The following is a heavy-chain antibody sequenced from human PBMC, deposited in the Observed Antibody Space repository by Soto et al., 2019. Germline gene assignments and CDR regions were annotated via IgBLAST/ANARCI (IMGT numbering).Heavy chain of an antibody. V-gene: IGHV3-23*01. CDR1: GFTFVSYA. CDR2: ISGGDGSP. CDR3: AKWHTYNYDSLAFSGFDC. J-gene: IGHJ4*02. D-gene: IGHD3-16*01. Sequence: PWGSLRLSCVASGFTFVSYAISCVRHSPLKWREWVSAISGGDGSPSYADSVKGRFTISRDNSKNTLYLHMNSLRADDTAAYYCAKWHTYNYDSLAFSGFDCWGQGTQVTVSS.